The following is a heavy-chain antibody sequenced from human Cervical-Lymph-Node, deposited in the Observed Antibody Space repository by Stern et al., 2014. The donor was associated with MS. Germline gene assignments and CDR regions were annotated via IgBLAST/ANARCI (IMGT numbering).Heavy chain of an antibody. CDR3: ARVAPTVGAAY. Sequence: VQLVESGAEVMKPGASVNVSCKASGYTFTDYSIPWVRLVHGQGLEWMGMINPNGGRATYPRKFRGRVTMTRDTSTATVKMELNSLRSEDTAVYYCARVAPTVGAAYWGQGTLVTVSS. D-gene: IGHD1-26*01. CDR1: GYTFTDYS. V-gene: IGHV1-46*01. CDR2: INPNGGRA. J-gene: IGHJ4*02.